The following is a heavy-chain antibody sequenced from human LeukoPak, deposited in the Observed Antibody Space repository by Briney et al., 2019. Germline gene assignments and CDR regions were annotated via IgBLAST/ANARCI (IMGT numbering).Heavy chain of an antibody. V-gene: IGHV4-59*01. CDR1: GDSISSYY. J-gene: IGHJ6*02. CDR2: IYYTGST. D-gene: IGHD2-8*02. Sequence: SETLSLTCTVSGDSISSYYWSWIRQPPGKRLEWIGYIYYTGSTNYNSSLRSRVSISVDTSKNHFSLNLSSVTAAGTAVYYCVRSGPYWNYYGMDVWGQGTTVTVSS. CDR3: VRSGPYWNYYGMDV.